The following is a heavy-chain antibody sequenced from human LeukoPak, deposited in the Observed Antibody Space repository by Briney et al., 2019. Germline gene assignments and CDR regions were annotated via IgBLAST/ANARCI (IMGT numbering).Heavy chain of an antibody. CDR1: GDGVSSNSAA. J-gene: IGHJ6*02. V-gene: IGHV6-1*01. CDR2: TYYRSKWYN. CDR3: ARDHLWFGELSYYGMDV. Sequence: SQTLSLTCAISGDGVSSNSAAWNWIRQSPSRGLEWLGRTYYRSKWYNDYAVSVKSRITINPDTSKNQFSLQLNSVTPEDTAVYYCARDHLWFGELSYYGMDVWGQGTTVTVSS. D-gene: IGHD3-10*01.